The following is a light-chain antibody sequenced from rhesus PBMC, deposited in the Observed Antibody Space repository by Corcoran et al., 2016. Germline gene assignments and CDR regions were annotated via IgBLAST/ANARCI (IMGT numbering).Light chain of an antibody. Sequence: DIQMTQSPSSLSASVGDTVTITCRASQGISNYLAWYQQKPGNAPKPPIYSASNLESGVPSRFRGSGSGTDFTLTISSLTPEDVEMYYCPQHNSYPRTFGQGTKVEIK. J-gene: IGKJ1*01. CDR3: PQHNSYPRT. CDR2: SAS. V-gene: IGKV1S14*01. CDR1: QGISNY.